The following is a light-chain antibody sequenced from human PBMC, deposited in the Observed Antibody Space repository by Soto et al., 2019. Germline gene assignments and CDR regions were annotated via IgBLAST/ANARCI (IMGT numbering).Light chain of an antibody. CDR3: QQYGSSPPWT. J-gene: IGKJ1*01. V-gene: IGKV3-20*01. CDR2: VAS. Sequence: EIVLTQSPGTLSSSPGERATLSCRASQSVSSSYLAWYQQKPGQAPRLLIYVASSRATGIPDRFSGSGSGTDFTLTISRLEPEDFAVYYCQQYGSSPPWTFGQGTKVEIK. CDR1: QSVSSSY.